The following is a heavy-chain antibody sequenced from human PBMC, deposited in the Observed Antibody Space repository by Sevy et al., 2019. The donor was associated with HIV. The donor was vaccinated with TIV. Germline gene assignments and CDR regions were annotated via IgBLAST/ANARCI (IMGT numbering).Heavy chain of an antibody. J-gene: IGHJ4*02. CDR3: AKDMGPGRGSSSYVGYDY. V-gene: IGHV3-9*01. CDR2: ISWNSDNI. D-gene: IGHD6-13*01. Sequence: GGSLRLSCAASGFTFENYAMHWVRQAPGKGPEWVSGISWNSDNIGYAYSVKGRFTIARDNAKSSLYLQMHSLRPEDTALYYCAKDMGPGRGSSSYVGYDYWGQGTLVTVSS. CDR1: GFTFENYA.